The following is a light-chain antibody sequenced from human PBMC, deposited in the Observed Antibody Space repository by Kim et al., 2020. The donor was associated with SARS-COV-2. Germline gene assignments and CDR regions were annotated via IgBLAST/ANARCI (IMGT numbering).Light chain of an antibody. CDR3: LLYYGDAYV. CDR1: TGAGAEALD. J-gene: IGLJ1*01. CDR2: STR. Sequence: PGGADTRTWGASTGAGAEALDPDGFQRRPGQPPRSLIYSTRKRHAWAPARFSGSLLGGKAALTLSGVQPEDEAEYYCLLYYGDAYVFGTGTKVTVL. V-gene: IGLV7-43*01.